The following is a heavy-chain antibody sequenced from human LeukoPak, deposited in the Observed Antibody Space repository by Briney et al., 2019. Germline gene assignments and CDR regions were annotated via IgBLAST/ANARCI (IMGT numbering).Heavy chain of an antibody. CDR1: GYTFTDYY. V-gene: IGHV1-2*02. Sequence: ASVKVSCKASGYTFTDYYMHWVRQAPGQGLEWMGWINPNSGGTNYAQKFQGRVTMTRDTSISTAYMELSRLRSDDTAVYYCARGTFDYGDYSNWFDPWGQGTLVTVSS. D-gene: IGHD4-17*01. CDR2: INPNSGGT. J-gene: IGHJ5*02. CDR3: ARGTFDYGDYSNWFDP.